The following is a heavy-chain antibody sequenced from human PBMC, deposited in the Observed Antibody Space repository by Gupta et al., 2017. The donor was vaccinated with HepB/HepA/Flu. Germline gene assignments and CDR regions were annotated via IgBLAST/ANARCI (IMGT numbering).Heavy chain of an antibody. CDR2: MNQHGSVI. D-gene: IGHD2/OR15-2a*01. Sequence: VQPGGSLRLSCAASGFTVSSYWMHWVRQAPGKGLVWVSRMNQHGSVINYADSVKGRFTISRDNTKNALYLQMNSLRAEDTAIYFCSRDTFGPYDYWGQGTLVTVSS. J-gene: IGHJ4*02. V-gene: IGHV3-74*01. CDR3: SRDTFGPYDY. CDR1: GFTVSSYW.